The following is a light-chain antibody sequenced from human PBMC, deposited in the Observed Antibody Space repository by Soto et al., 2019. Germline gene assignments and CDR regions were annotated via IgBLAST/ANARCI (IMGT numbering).Light chain of an antibody. CDR3: QHYDNWPPWT. J-gene: IGKJ1*01. V-gene: IGKV3-15*01. Sequence: EIVMTQSPATLSVSPGGRVTLSCRASQTISRNLAWYQQKPGQAPRLLIYGASTRATDIPARFSGSGSGTEFTLTISSLLSEDFAVYYCQHYDNWPPWTFGPGTKVDIK. CDR2: GAS. CDR1: QTISRN.